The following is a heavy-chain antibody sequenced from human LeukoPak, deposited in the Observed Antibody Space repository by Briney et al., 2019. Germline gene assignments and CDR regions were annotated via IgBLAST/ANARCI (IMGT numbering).Heavy chain of an antibody. CDR2: IWYDGSNK. D-gene: IGHD3-3*01. CDR3: ARAPYYDFWSSYPTKLRANWFDP. J-gene: IGHJ5*02. CDR1: GFTFSSYG. Sequence: GGSLRLSCAASGFTFSSYGMHWVRQAPGKGLEWVAVIWYDGSNKYYADSVKGRFTISRDNSKNTLYLQMNSLRAEGTAVYYCARAPYYDFWSSYPTKLRANWFDPWGQGTLVTVSS. V-gene: IGHV3-33*01.